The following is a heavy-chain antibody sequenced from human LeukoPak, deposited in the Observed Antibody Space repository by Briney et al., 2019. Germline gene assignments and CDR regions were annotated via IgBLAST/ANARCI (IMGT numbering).Heavy chain of an antibody. D-gene: IGHD5-24*01. CDR1: GYSFSTYT. CDR3: AREIDRDDYNRFFDY. CDR2: INAGNGNT. J-gene: IGHJ4*02. Sequence: ASVKVSCRASGYSFSTYTMNWVRQAPGQRLEWMGWINAGNGNTKYLQKFQGRVTITRDTSASTAYMEMRSLRSEDTAVYYCAREIDRDDYNRFFDYWGQGTLVTVSS. V-gene: IGHV1-3*01.